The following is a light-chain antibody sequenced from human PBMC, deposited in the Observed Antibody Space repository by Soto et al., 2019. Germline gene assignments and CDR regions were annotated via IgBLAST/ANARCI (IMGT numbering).Light chain of an antibody. CDR3: SSYTSSSTLV. CDR1: SSDVGGYNY. Sequence: QSALTQPASVSGSPGQSIAISCTGTSSDVGGYNYVSWYQQHPGKAPKLMIYEVTNRPSGVSNRFSGSKSGNTASLTISGLQPEDEAHYYCSSYTSSSTLVFGTGTKLTVL. CDR2: EVT. J-gene: IGLJ1*01. V-gene: IGLV2-14*01.